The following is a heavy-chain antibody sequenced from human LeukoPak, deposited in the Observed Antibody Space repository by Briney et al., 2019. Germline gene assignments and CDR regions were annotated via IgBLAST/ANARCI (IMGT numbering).Heavy chain of an antibody. V-gene: IGHV5-51*01. Sequence: GESLKISCKGSGYSFTTYWIGWVRQTPGKGLEWMGMMYPGDSDIRYSPSFQGQVTISADKSISTAFLQWSSLKASDTAMYYCAAAAPNTAGWHYWGQGALVTVSS. CDR2: MYPGDSDI. CDR1: GYSFTTYW. CDR3: AAAAPNTAGWHY. D-gene: IGHD6-13*01. J-gene: IGHJ4*02.